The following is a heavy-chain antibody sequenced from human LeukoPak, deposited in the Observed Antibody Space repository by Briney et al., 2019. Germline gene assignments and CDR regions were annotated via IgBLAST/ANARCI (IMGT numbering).Heavy chain of an antibody. CDR2: ISGSGDIT. J-gene: IGHJ6*02. CDR1: KFTNYA. CDR3: AKEPYYDFWSGPGYGMDV. D-gene: IGHD3-3*01. Sequence: GGSLRLSCVASKFTNYAMTWVRQAPGKGLEWVSVISGSGDITYYADSVKGRFTISRDNSKNTLYLQMNSLRAEDTAVYYCAKEPYYDFWSGPGYGMDVWGQGTTVTVSS. V-gene: IGHV3-23*01.